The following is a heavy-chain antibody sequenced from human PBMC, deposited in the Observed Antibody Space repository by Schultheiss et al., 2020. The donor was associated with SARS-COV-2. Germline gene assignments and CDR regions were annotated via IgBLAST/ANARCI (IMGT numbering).Heavy chain of an antibody. CDR3: ARVRFLEWSSLDY. V-gene: IGHV3-23*01. Sequence: GGSLRLSCAASGLTFSSYEMIWVRQAPGKGLEWVSSISGSGDRTYYADSVKGRFTISRDNSKNTLYLLMSSLRVDDTAVYYCARVRFLEWSSLDYWGQGTLVTVSS. CDR2: ISGSGDRT. CDR1: GLTFSSYE. D-gene: IGHD3-3*01. J-gene: IGHJ4*02.